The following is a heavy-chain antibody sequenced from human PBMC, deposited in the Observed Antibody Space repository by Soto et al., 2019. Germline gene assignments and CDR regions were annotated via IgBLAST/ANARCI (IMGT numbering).Heavy chain of an antibody. V-gene: IGHV4-59*01. D-gene: IGHD2-15*01. Sequence: PSETLSLTCTVYGGSISSYSWNWIRQPPGQGLEWIGHIYYTGSTNYNPSLKSRVTISVDTSKNQFSLKLSSVTAADTAVYYCARVYCSGGSCYSGLDYWGQGTLVTVSS. CDR1: GGSISSYS. CDR2: IYYTGST. J-gene: IGHJ4*02. CDR3: ARVYCSGGSCYSGLDY.